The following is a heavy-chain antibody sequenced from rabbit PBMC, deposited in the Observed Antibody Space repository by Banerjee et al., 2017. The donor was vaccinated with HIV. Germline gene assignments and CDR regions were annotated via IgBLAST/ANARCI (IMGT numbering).Heavy chain of an antibody. J-gene: IGHJ4*01. Sequence: QSLEESGGDLVKPGASLTLTCKASGIDFSSYYYMCWVRQAPGKGLELIACIYTSSGSTYYASWAKGRFTISKTSSTTVTLQMTSLTAADTATYFCARDAGYAGYGYAYNLWGPGTLVTVS. CDR3: ARDAGYAGYGYAYNL. CDR2: IYTSSGST. D-gene: IGHD6-1*01. V-gene: IGHV1S40*01. CDR1: GIDFSSYYY.